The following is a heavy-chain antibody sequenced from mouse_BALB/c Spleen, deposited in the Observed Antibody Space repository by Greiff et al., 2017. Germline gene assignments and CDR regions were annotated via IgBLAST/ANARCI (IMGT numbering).Heavy chain of an antibody. J-gene: IGHJ3*01. D-gene: IGHD2-10*02. V-gene: IGHV5-12-1*01. Sequence: EVQLVESGGGLVKPGGSLKLSCAAPGFAFSSYDLFWVRQTPEKRLEWVAYISSGGGSTYYPDTVKGRFTISRDNAKNTLYLQMSSLKSEDTAMYYCARVYGNYLYAYWGQGTLVTVSA. CDR1: GFAFSSYD. CDR2: ISSGGGST. CDR3: ARVYGNYLYAY.